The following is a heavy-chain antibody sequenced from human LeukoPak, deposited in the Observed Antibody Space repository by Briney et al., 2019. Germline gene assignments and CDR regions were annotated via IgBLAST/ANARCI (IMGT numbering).Heavy chain of an antibody. V-gene: IGHV3-30*18. J-gene: IGHJ4*02. CDR2: ISYDGSNK. CDR1: GFTFSSYG. D-gene: IGHD3-16*01. Sequence: GGSLRLSCAASGFTFSSYGMHWVRQAPGKGLEWVAVISYDGSNKYYADSVKGRFTISRDNSKNTLYLQMNSLRAEDTAVYYCAKAWGFDYWGQGTLVTVSS. CDR3: AKAWGFDY.